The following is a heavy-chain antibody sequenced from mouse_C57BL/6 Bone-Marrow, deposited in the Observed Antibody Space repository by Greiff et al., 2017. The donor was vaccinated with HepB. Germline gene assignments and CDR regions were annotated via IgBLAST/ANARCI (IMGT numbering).Heavy chain of an antibody. CDR1: GYTFTSYT. D-gene: IGHD1-1*01. CDR2: INPSSGYT. V-gene: IGHV1-4*01. CDR3: AVYGKMAMDY. Sequence: VQGVESGAELARPGASVKMSCKASGYTFTSYTMHWVKQRPGQGLEWIGYINPSSGYTKYNQKFKDKATLTADKSSSTAYMQLSSLTSEDSAVYYCAVYGKMAMDYWGQGTSVTVSS. J-gene: IGHJ4*01.